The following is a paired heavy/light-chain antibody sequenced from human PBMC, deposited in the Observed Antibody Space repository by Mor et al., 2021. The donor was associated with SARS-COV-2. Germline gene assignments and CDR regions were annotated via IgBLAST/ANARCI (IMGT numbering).Heavy chain of an antibody. D-gene: IGHD6-13*01. CDR2: VNHNGST. J-gene: IGHJ6*02. CDR1: GGSISGNY. Sequence: QAQLQQWGAGLLKASETLSLTCAVYGGSISGNYWTWIRQPPGKGLEWIGEVNHNGSTNYNPSLKSRVTISIDTSKSQFSLKLTSVTAADTAVYYCAGLQQHHYYEVDVWGQGTTVTVSS. CDR3: AGLQQHHYYEVDV. V-gene: IGHV4-34*01.
Light chain of an antibody. CDR2: GVS. Sequence: QSALTQPPSASGSPGQSVAISCTGTSSDVGGYNYVSWYQQHPGKAPKLIIFGVSKRPSGVPDRFFGSKSGNTASLTVSGLQAEDEAYYYCSSYTGSNNLIFGGGTKLTVL. CDR3: SSYTGSNNLI. CDR1: SSDVGGYNY. J-gene: IGLJ2*01. V-gene: IGLV2-8*01.